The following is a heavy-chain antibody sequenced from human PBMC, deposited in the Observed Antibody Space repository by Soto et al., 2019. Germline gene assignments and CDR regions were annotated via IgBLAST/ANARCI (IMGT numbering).Heavy chain of an antibody. CDR3: AKRGESYYYDSSGYRSDFDY. V-gene: IGHV3-23*01. Sequence: EVQLLESGGGLVQPGGSLRLSCAASGFTFSSYAMGWVRQAPGKGLEWVSAISTSGGSTYYADSVKGRFTISRDNSXXTXYXXMNSLRAEDTAVYYCAKRGESYYYDSSGYRSDFDYWGQGTLVTVSS. D-gene: IGHD3-22*01. CDR1: GFTFSSYA. CDR2: ISTSGGST. J-gene: IGHJ4*02.